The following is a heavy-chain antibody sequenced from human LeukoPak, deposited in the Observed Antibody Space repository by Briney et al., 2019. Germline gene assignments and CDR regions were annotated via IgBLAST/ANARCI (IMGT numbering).Heavy chain of an antibody. CDR1: GAYISSGDYY. Sequence: SQTLSLTCTISGAYISSGDYYWTWIRQPAGKGLEWIGRIHTSWRTYYNSSLNSRVSISLEFSKNQFSLTLKSVTAADTAIYYCTRVRPPTTSDYWGQGTLVIVSS. D-gene: IGHD1-26*01. J-gene: IGHJ4*02. CDR2: IHTSWRT. CDR3: TRVRPPTTSDY. V-gene: IGHV4-61*02.